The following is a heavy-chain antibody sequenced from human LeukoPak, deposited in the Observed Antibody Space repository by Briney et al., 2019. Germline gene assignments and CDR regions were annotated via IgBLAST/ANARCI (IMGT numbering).Heavy chain of an antibody. CDR1: GFIFSTYT. V-gene: IGHV3-64*01. D-gene: IGHD3-22*01. CDR2: ISSNGDRT. J-gene: IGHJ4*02. CDR3: ARKGGPDYYNKRYYFDY. Sequence: QTGGSLRLSCAASGFIFSTYTVHWVRQAPGKGLEYVSAISSNGDRTYYANSVKGRFTISRDNSKNTLYLQMGSLRAEDMAVYYCARKGGPDYYNKRYYFDYWGQGTLVTVSS.